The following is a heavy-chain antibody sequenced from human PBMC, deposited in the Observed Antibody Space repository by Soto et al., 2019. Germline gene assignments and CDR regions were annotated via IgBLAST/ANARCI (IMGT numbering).Heavy chain of an antibody. CDR3: AKDWGKDMITFGGPSFFY. Sequence: QPGGSLRLSCAASGFTFSSYAMSWVRQAPGKGLEWVSAISGSGGSTYYADSVKGRFTISRDNSKNTLYLQMNSLRAEDTAVYYCAKDWGKDMITFGGPSFFYWGQGTLVTVSS. V-gene: IGHV3-23*01. J-gene: IGHJ4*02. CDR1: GFTFSSYA. CDR2: ISGSGGST. D-gene: IGHD3-16*01.